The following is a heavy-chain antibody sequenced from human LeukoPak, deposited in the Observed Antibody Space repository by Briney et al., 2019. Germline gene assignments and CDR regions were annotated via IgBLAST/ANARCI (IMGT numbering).Heavy chain of an antibody. J-gene: IGHJ4*02. Sequence: PGGSLRLSCAGSGFTFSNYAMTWVRQAPGKGLEWVSSVSGSGRNTFYPDSVEGRFTISRDFSKNTVFLHMNSLRAEDTAMYYCARGDDSGYYDYFDYWGQGALVTVSS. CDR3: ARGDDSGYYDYFDY. CDR1: GFTFSNYA. V-gene: IGHV3-23*01. CDR2: VSGSGRNT. D-gene: IGHD3-22*01.